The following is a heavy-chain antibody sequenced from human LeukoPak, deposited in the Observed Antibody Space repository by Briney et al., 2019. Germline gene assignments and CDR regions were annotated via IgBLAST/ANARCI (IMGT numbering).Heavy chain of an antibody. CDR3: AGVNLRGDVFVI. CDR1: GGSISSGGYS. V-gene: IGHV4-30-2*01. J-gene: IGHJ3*02. CDR2: IYHSGST. Sequence: SQTLSLTCAVSGGSISSGGYSWSWIRQPPGKGLEWIGYIYHSGSTYYNPSLKSRVTISVDRSKNQFSLKLSSVTAADTAVYYWAGVNLRGDVFVIWAKGQWSPSLQ. D-gene: IGHD1-26*01.